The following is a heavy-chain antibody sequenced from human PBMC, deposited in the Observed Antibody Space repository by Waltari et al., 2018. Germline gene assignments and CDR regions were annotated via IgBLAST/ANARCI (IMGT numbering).Heavy chain of an antibody. CDR1: GGSISSYY. V-gene: IGHV4-59*01. D-gene: IGHD1-26*01. Sequence: QVQLQESGPGLVKPSETLSLTCTVSGGSISSYYWSWIRQPPGKGLEWIGYIYYSGSTNYNPSLKSRDTISVDTSKNQFSLKLSSVTAADTAVYYCAGSTITVGATTSAFDIWGQGTMVTVSS. J-gene: IGHJ3*02. CDR3: AGSTITVGATTSAFDI. CDR2: IYYSGST.